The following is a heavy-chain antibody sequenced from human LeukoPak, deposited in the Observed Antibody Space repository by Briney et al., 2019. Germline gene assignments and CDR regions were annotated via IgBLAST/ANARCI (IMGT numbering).Heavy chain of an antibody. CDR1: GGSISSGGYS. CDR2: IYYSGST. CDR3: ATSTNYYDSSGYFDY. D-gene: IGHD3-22*01. Sequence: PSETLSLTCTVSGGSISSGGYSWSWIRQHPGKGLEWIGYIYYSGSTYYNPSLKSRVTISVDTSKNQFSLKPSSVTAADTAVYYCATSTNYYDSSGYFDYWGQGTLVTVSS. J-gene: IGHJ4*02. V-gene: IGHV4-31*03.